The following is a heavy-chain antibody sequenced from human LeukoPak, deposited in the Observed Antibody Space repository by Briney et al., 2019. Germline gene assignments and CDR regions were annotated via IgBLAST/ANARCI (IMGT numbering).Heavy chain of an antibody. V-gene: IGHV5-51*01. Sequence: GESLKISCQGSGDSFTDYWIGWVRQMPGKGLEWMGIIYPGDSDTRYSPSFQGQVTISADKSISTAYLQWSSLKASDTAMYYCARGGYSSSLPSNPWGQGTLVTVSS. CDR3: ARGGYSSSLPSNP. CDR2: IYPGDSDT. D-gene: IGHD6-13*01. CDR1: GDSFTDYW. J-gene: IGHJ5*02.